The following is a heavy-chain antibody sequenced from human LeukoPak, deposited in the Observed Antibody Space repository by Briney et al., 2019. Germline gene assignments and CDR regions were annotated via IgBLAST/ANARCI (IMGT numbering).Heavy chain of an antibody. D-gene: IGHD3-10*01. CDR3: AKDIRAGSQLAVLLWFGEFGAFDI. Sequence: PGGSLRLSCAASGFTFDDYAMHWVRQAPGKGLEWVSGISWNSGSIGYADSVKGRFTISRDNAKNSLYLQMNSLRAEDTALYYCAKDIRAGSQLAVLLWFGEFGAFDIWGQGTMVTVSS. CDR2: ISWNSGSI. V-gene: IGHV3-9*01. CDR1: GFTFDDYA. J-gene: IGHJ3*02.